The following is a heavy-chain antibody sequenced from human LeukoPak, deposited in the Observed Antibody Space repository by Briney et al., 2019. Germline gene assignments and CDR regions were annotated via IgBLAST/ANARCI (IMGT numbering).Heavy chain of an antibody. CDR1: GHSFTNYW. CDR2: VYPGDSDT. Sequence: GESLKISCKGSGHSFTNYWIAWVRQMPGKGLGWMGIVYPGDSDTRYSPSFQGQVTISADKSISTAYLQWSRLKASDTVIYCGTRGPEYGISWYAPFDIWGQGTMVTVSS. CDR3: TRGPEYGISWYAPFDI. D-gene: IGHD6-13*01. J-gene: IGHJ3*02. V-gene: IGHV5-51*03.